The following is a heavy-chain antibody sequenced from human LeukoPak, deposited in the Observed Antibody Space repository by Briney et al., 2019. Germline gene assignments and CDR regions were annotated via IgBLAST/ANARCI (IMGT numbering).Heavy chain of an antibody. CDR3: ARASAAAFDF. CDR2: IYYSGST. Sequence: SETLSLTCTVSGGSISTYYWTWIRQPPGKGLEWIGYIYYSGSTNYNPSLKSRVTMSVDMSKNQFSLKLTSVTAADTAVYYCARASAAAFDFWGQGTLVTVSS. V-gene: IGHV4-59*08. D-gene: IGHD6-13*01. J-gene: IGHJ4*02. CDR1: GGSISTYY.